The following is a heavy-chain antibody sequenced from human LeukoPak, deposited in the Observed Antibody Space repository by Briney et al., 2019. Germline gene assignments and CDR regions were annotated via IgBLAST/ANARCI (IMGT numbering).Heavy chain of an antibody. V-gene: IGHV4-39*01. CDR2: IYYSGST. CDR3: ARIVVVPAAISYYYYMDV. Sequence: PSETLSLTCTVSGGSISSSSYHWGWIRQPPGKGLEWIGSIYYSGSTYYNPSLKSRVTISVDTSKNQFSLKLSSVTAADTAVYYCARIVVVPAAISYYYYMDVWGKGTTVTVSS. D-gene: IGHD2-2*02. J-gene: IGHJ6*03. CDR1: GGSISSSSYH.